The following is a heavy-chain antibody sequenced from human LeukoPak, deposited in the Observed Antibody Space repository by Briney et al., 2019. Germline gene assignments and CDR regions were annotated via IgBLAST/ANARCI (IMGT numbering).Heavy chain of an antibody. CDR2: ISGSGGST. V-gene: IGHV3-23*01. D-gene: IGHD1-26*01. CDR1: GFTFSSYA. Sequence: TGGSLRLSCAASGFTFSSYAMSWVRQAPDKGLEWVSTISGSGGSTYYADSVKGRFTISRDDSKNALYLQMNSLRAEDTAVYYCAKDLGRYRNNYFDYWGQGTLVTVSS. J-gene: IGHJ4*02. CDR3: AKDLGRYRNNYFDY.